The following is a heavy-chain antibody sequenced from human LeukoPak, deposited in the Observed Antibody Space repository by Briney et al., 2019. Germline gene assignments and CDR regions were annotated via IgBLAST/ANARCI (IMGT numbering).Heavy chain of an antibody. CDR2: INSDGSST. J-gene: IGHJ4*02. D-gene: IGHD3-16*01. Sequence: GGSLRLSCAASGFTFSTYWMQWVRQAPGKGLVWVSHINSDGSSTTYADSVKGRFPTPRDNAKNTLYLQMNSLRAEDTAVYYCVRDNYGVDYWGQGTLVTVSS. CDR1: GFTFSTYW. CDR3: VRDNYGVDY. V-gene: IGHV3-74*03.